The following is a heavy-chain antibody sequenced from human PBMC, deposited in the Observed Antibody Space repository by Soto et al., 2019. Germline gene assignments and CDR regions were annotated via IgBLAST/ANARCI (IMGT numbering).Heavy chain of an antibody. V-gene: IGHV1-18*04. Sequence: GASVKVSCKASGYTFTSYGISWVRQAPGQGLEWMGWISAYNGNTNYAQKLQGRVTMTTDTSTSTAYMELRSLRSDDTAVYFCARVSYDFWSGYYIALDSWGQGTLVTVSS. CDR2: ISAYNGNT. CDR3: ARVSYDFWSGYYIALDS. CDR1: GYTFTSYG. J-gene: IGHJ4*02. D-gene: IGHD3-3*01.